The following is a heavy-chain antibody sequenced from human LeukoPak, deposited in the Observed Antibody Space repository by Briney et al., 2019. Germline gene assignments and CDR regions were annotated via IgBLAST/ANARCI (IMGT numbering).Heavy chain of an antibody. CDR2: ISAYNGNT. Sequence: GASVKVPCKASGYTFTSYGISWVRQAPGQGLEWMGWISAYNGNTNYAQKLQGRVTMTTDTSTSTAYMELRSLRSDDTAVYYCARSGYCSSTSCYGLGRYYYYMDVWGKGTTVTVSS. V-gene: IGHV1-18*01. J-gene: IGHJ6*03. CDR3: ARSGYCSSTSCYGLGRYYYYMDV. D-gene: IGHD2-2*01. CDR1: GYTFTSYG.